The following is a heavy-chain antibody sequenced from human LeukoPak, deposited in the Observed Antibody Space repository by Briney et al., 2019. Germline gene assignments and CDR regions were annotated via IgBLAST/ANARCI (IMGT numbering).Heavy chain of an antibody. V-gene: IGHV1-18*01. CDR2: INTYSGNT. D-gene: IGHD1-26*01. J-gene: IGHJ4*02. CDR3: ARDGGSTVDY. Sequence: GASVKVSCKASGYTFTTYSTSWVRQAPGQGLEWMGWINTYSGNTNFAQNLQGRVTMTTDTSTSTAYMELRSLRSDDTAVYYCARDGGSTVDYWGQGTLVTVSS. CDR1: GYTFTTYS.